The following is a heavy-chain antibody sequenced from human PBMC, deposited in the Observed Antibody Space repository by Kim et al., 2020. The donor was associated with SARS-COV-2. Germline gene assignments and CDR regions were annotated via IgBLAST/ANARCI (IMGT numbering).Heavy chain of an antibody. J-gene: IGHJ5*02. V-gene: IGHV3-30*02. Sequence: SVKGRFTISRDNSKNTLYLQMNSLRAEDTAVYYCAKDNDLAAPLVSGFDPWGQGTLVTVSS. D-gene: IGHD6-6*01. CDR3: AKDNDLAAPLVSGFDP.